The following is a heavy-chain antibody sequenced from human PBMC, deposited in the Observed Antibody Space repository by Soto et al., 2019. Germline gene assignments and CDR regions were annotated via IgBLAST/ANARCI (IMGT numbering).Heavy chain of an antibody. V-gene: IGHV3-66*01. Sequence: EVQLVESGGGLVQPGGSLRLSCASSGFTGSFNYMSWVRQAPGKGLEWVSVIYSGGSTYYADSVKGRFTISRDNYKNTLYLQMSSLRAEDTDVYYCARRGYCSITSCSDYWGQGALVTVSS. CDR2: IYSGGST. CDR3: ARRGYCSITSCSDY. CDR1: GFTGSFNY. J-gene: IGHJ4*02. D-gene: IGHD2-2*01.